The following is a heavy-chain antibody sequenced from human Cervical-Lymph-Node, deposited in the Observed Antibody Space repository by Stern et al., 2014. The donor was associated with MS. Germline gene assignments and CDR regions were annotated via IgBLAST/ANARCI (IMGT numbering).Heavy chain of an antibody. CDR2: IYPSDSDT. CDR1: GYSFTDYW. CDR3: GRGAPPEN. J-gene: IGHJ4*02. V-gene: IGHV5-51*03. D-gene: IGHD1-26*01. Sequence: EVQLVQSGAEVKKPGESLKISCRTAGYSFTDYWIGWVRQMPGKGLEWMGIIYPSDSDTRYSPAFQGQVIISADKSIGTAYLQWRSLKSSDSGMYYCGRGAPPENWGQGTLVTVSS.